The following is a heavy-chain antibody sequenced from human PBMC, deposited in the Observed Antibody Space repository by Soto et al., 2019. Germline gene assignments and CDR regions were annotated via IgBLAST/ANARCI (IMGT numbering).Heavy chain of an antibody. CDR3: ARDLRWLQSSGDFDY. CDR2: ISTGVSSI. CDR1: AFTFSEYY. D-gene: IGHD5-12*01. Sequence: GESLRLSCAASAFTFSEYYMSWIRQAPGKGLEWVSYISTGVSSIYYADSVKGRFTISRDNAKNSLYLQMNSLRAEDTAVYYCARDLRWLQSSGDFDYWGQGTLVTVSS. V-gene: IGHV3-11*01. J-gene: IGHJ4*02.